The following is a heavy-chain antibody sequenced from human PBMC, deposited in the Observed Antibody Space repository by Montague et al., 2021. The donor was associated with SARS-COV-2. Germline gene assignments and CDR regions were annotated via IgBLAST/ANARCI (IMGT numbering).Heavy chain of an antibody. CDR1: GGSVNSTNW. J-gene: IGHJ4*02. CDR2: VYRTGGT. D-gene: IGHD5-12*01. Sequence: SETLSLTSTVSGGSVNSTNWWSWVRQPPGKGLEWIAEVYRTGGTMFNPSFRSRVTLSIDRSKSLFSLNLNSVTVADTAVYYCARTGAYDHFDYWGPGTLVIVSS. V-gene: IGHV4-4*02. CDR3: ARTGAYDHFDY.